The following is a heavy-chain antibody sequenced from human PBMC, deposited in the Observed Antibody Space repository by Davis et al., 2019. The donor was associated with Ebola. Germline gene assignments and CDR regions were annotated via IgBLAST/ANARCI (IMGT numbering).Heavy chain of an antibody. Sequence: SGTLSLTCTVSGVSISDGRFHWGWVRQPPGKGLEWIGSFRHGGRTYCNSSLESRLTVSADTSSNQLSLKLTSVTAADTALYFCARHAAYCDPATCFSFDDWGQGTLVTVSS. CDR1: GVSISDGRFH. CDR3: ARHAAYCDPATCFSFDD. D-gene: IGHD2-21*01. V-gene: IGHV4-39*01. CDR2: FRHGGRT. J-gene: IGHJ4*02.